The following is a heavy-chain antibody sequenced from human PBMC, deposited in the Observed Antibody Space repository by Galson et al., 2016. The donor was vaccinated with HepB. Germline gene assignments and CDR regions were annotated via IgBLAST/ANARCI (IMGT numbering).Heavy chain of an antibody. V-gene: IGHV1-69*13. CDR1: GGTFSRYA. D-gene: IGHD4-23*01. CDR3: ARESVGNVKYYFDY. CDR2: IIPVFGTA. J-gene: IGHJ4*02. Sequence: SVKVSCKASGGTFSRYAINWVRQAPGQGLEWMGGIIPVFGTANYGQKFQGRVTITADESTSTVYMELSSLRSEDTAVYYCARESVGNVKYYFDYWGQGTLVTVSS.